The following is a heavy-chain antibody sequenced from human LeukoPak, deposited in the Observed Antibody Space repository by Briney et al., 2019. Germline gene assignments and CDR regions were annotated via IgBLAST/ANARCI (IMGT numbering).Heavy chain of an antibody. Sequence: ASVKVSCKASGYTFTSYDINWVRQATGQGLEWMGWMNPNSGNTGYAQKFQGRVTMTRNTSISTAYMELSSLRSEDTAVYYCARESSTSITFDYWGQGTLVTVSS. CDR2: MNPNSGNT. J-gene: IGHJ4*02. CDR1: GYTFTSYD. V-gene: IGHV1-8*01. D-gene: IGHD2-2*01. CDR3: ARESSTSITFDY.